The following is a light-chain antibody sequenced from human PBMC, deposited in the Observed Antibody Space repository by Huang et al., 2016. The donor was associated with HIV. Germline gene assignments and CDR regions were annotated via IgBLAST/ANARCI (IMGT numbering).Light chain of an antibody. CDR1: QSVSNY. CDR2: DAS. J-gene: IGKJ2*01. Sequence: EIVLTQSPATLSLSPGEGATLSCRASQSVSNYLAWYQQKTGQAPRLLIYDASNKATGIPARFSGSGSGTDFTLTISSLEPEDFAVYYCQQRSNWPPMYTFGQGTKLEIK. V-gene: IGKV3-11*01. CDR3: QQRSNWPPMYT.